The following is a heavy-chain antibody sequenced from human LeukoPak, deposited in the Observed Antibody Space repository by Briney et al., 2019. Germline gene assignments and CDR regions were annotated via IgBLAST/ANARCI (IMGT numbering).Heavy chain of an antibody. CDR1: GGTFSSYA. J-gene: IGHJ6*03. D-gene: IGHD2-2*01. Sequence: ASVKVSCKASGGTFSSYAISWVRQAPGQGLEWMGRIIPILGIANYAQKFQGRVTITTDESTSTAYMEMSSLRSEDTAVYYCASQTGGYCSSTSCYLERLSEYYYYMDVWGKGTTVTVSS. V-gene: IGHV1-69*04. CDR2: IIPILGIA. CDR3: ASQTGGYCSSTSCYLERLSEYYYYMDV.